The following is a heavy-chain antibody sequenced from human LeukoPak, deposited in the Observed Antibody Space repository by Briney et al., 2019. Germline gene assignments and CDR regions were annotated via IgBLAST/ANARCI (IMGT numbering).Heavy chain of an antibody. Sequence: GGSLRLSCAASGFTFSSYGMHWVRQAPGKGLEWVAVIPYDGSNKYYADSVKGRFTISRDNSKNTLYLQMNSLRAEDTAVYYCARDRYSSGPYYFDYWGQGTLVTVSS. CDR3: ARDRYSSGPYYFDY. D-gene: IGHD6-19*01. CDR1: GFTFSSYG. CDR2: IPYDGSNK. V-gene: IGHV3-30*19. J-gene: IGHJ4*02.